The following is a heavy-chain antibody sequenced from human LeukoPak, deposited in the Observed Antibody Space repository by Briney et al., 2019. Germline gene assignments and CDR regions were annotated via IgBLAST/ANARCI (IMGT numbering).Heavy chain of an antibody. V-gene: IGHV3-48*03. CDR2: ISSSGSTI. Sequence: GGSLRFSCAASGFTFSSYEMNWVRQAPGKGLEWVSYISSSGSTIYYADSVKGRFTISRDNAKNSLYLQMNSLRAEDTAVYYCARAVVVVFDYWGQGTLVTVSS. CDR1: GFTFSSYE. J-gene: IGHJ4*02. D-gene: IGHD3-22*01. CDR3: ARAVVVVFDY.